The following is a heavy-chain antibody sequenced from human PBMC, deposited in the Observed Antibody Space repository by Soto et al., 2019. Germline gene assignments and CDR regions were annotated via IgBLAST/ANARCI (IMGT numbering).Heavy chain of an antibody. CDR2: INGNTGST. V-gene: IGHV1-18*01. CDR1: GNFCSKYG. J-gene: IGHJ5*01. D-gene: IGHD1-26*01. Sequence: QVQLVQSGAEVKKPGASVKVSCKTPGNFCSKYGISGVRQAPGQGLEWMGWINGNTGSTNYAPKFRGRVTMTTDTSPGMVYMELSSLTSDDTAIYYCGRDGDQWEQRSLDSRGQGTLVSV. CDR3: GRDGDQWEQRSLDS.